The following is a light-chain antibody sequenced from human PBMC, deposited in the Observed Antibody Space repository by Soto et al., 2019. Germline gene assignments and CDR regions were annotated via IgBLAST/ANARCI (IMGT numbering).Light chain of an antibody. CDR2: TAS. V-gene: IGKV1-12*01. CDR1: QDIITW. J-gene: IGKJ5*01. CDR3: QQPYSFPIT. Sequence: EMRMSQSPSSVPASVGERVAVTCRASQDIITWLAWCQQKPGKAPNLLIYTASNLQSGVPSRFSGSGSGTHFTSRNSSLEPEHCGPYYRQQPYSFPITFGQGTRRRL.